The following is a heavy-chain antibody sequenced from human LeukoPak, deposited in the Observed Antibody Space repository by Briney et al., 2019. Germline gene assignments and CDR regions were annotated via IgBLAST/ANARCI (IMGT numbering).Heavy chain of an antibody. D-gene: IGHD6-6*01. CDR1: VYTFTSYD. V-gene: IGHV1-8*01. J-gene: IGHJ6*02. CDR3: ARSYSSSSYYGMDV. Sequence: ASVKVSCKASVYTFTSYDINWVRQATGQGLDWMGWMNPNSDDTGYAEKFQGRVTMTRNTSISTAYMELSSLRSEDTAVYYCARSYSSSSYYGMDVWGQGTTVTVSS. CDR2: MNPNSDDT.